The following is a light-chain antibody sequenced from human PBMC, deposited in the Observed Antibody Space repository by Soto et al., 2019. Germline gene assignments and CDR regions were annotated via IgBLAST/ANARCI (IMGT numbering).Light chain of an antibody. CDR1: QSISTW. V-gene: IGKV1-5*03. Sequence: DIQMTQSPSTLSASVGDRVTITCRASQSISTWLAWYQQKPGTAPKVLIYKASTLESGVPSRFSGSGSGTEVTLTISSLQPDDFATYYCQQYNSYALTFGGGTTVDI. J-gene: IGKJ4*02. CDR2: KAS. CDR3: QQYNSYALT.